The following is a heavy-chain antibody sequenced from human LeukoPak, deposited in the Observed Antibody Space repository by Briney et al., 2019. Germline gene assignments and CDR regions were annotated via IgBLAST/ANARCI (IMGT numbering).Heavy chain of an antibody. D-gene: IGHD1-26*01. J-gene: IGHJ4*02. Sequence: ASVKVSCKASGYTFTSYYMHWVRQAPGQGLEWMGIINPSGGSTSYAQKFQGRVTITRDTSASTAYMELSSLRSEDTAVYYCARPPEGELSPFDYWGQGTLVTVSS. CDR2: INPSGGST. V-gene: IGHV1-46*01. CDR3: ARPPEGELSPFDY. CDR1: GYTFTSYY.